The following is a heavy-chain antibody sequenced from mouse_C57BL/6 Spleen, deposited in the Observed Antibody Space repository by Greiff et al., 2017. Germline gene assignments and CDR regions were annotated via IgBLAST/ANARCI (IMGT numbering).Heavy chain of an antibody. CDR2: SRNKANDYTT. CDR3: ARGDYDYDPYAMDY. V-gene: IGHV7-1*01. Sequence: VKLMESGGGLVQSGRSLRLSCATSGFTFSDFYMEWVRQAPGKGLEWIAASRNKANDYTTEYSASVKGRFIVSRDTSQSILYLQMNALRAEDTAIYYCARGDYDYDPYAMDYWGQGTSVTVSS. D-gene: IGHD2-4*01. J-gene: IGHJ4*01. CDR1: GFTFSDFY.